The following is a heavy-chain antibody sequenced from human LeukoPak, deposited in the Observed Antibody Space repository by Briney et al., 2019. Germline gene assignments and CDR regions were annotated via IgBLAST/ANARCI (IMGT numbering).Heavy chain of an antibody. CDR3: ARDEWGGDCSSTSCYPLGFDP. Sequence: PSETLSLTCTVSGGSINTYYWSWIRQSPGKGLEWIGYITDSGSTNYNPSLKSRVTISVDTSKNQFSLKLSSVTAADTAVYYCARDEWGGDCSSTSCYPLGFDPWGQGTLVTVSS. CDR1: GGSINTYY. J-gene: IGHJ5*02. V-gene: IGHV4-59*01. CDR2: ITDSGST. D-gene: IGHD2-2*01.